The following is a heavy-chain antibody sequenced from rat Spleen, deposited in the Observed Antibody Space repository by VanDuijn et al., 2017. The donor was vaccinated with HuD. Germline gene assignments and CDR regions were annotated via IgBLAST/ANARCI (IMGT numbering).Heavy chain of an antibody. CDR1: GFTFSNYG. Sequence: EVQLVESGGGLVQPGRSLKLSCAVSGFTFSNYGMAWVRQAPTKGLEWVATLSYDGITTYYRDSVKGRFIISSENAKNTLYLQMNSLRSEDTATYYCARRHYGYTDYFDYWGQGVMVTVSS. CDR3: ARRHYGYTDYFDY. D-gene: IGHD1-6*01. V-gene: IGHV5-29*01. J-gene: IGHJ2*01. CDR2: LSYDGITT.